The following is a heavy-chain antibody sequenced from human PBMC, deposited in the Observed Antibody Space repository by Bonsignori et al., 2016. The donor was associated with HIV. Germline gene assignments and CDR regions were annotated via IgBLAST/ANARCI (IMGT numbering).Heavy chain of an antibody. Sequence: VRQMPGKGLEWVAVISYDGSNKYYADSVKGRFTISRDNSKNTLYLQMNSLRAEDTAVYYCARDYSDFWSGYPNFDYWGQGTLVTVSS. V-gene: IGHV3-30-3*01. CDR2: ISYDGSNK. CDR3: ARDYSDFWSGYPNFDY. D-gene: IGHD3-3*01. J-gene: IGHJ4*02.